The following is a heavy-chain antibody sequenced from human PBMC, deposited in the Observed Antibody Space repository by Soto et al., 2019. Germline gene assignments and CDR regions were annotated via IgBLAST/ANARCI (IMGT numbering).Heavy chain of an antibody. D-gene: IGHD3-3*01. V-gene: IGHV3-11*06. CDR1: VFTFSDYY. Sequence: PGWSLRLSCASSVFTFSDYYMSWIRQAPGKGLEWVSYISSSSSYTNYADSVKGRFTISRDNAKNSLYLQMNSLRAEDTAVYYCARDTYYDFWSGYYIWGQGTLVTVSS. CDR3: ARDTYYDFWSGYYI. CDR2: ISSSSSYT. J-gene: IGHJ4*02.